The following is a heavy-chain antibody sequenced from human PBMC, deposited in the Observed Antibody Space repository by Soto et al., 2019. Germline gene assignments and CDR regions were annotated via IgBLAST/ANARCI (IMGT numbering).Heavy chain of an antibody. Sequence: ASVKVSCKASGYTFTSYDINWVRQATGQGLEWMGWMNPNSGNTGYAQKFQGRVTMTRNTSISTAYMELSSLRSEDTAVYYCARRGYYDFWSGISPVYYYYYMDVWGKGTTVTVSS. CDR3: ARRGYYDFWSGISPVYYYYYMDV. J-gene: IGHJ6*03. CDR2: MNPNSGNT. V-gene: IGHV1-8*01. D-gene: IGHD3-3*01. CDR1: GYTFTSYD.